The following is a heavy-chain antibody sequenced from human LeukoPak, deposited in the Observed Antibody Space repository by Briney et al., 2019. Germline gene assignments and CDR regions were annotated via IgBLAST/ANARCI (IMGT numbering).Heavy chain of an antibody. D-gene: IGHD1-26*01. Sequence: SETLSVTCAVYGGSFSGYYWSWIRQPPGNGLEWIGEINHSGSTNYNPSLESRVTISVDTSKNQFSLKLSSVTAADTAVYYCASGGGSYSIQHWGQGTLVTVSS. CDR2: INHSGST. CDR1: GGSFSGYY. CDR3: ASGGGSYSIQH. V-gene: IGHV4-34*01. J-gene: IGHJ1*01.